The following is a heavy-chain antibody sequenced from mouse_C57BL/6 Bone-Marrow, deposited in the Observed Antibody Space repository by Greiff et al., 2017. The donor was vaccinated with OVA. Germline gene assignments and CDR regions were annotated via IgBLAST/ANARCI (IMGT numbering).Heavy chain of an antibody. CDR2: ISSGGSYT. V-gene: IGHV5-6*02. CDR3: ARRGVVATNFDY. J-gene: IGHJ2*01. D-gene: IGHD1-1*01. Sequence: DVKLVESGGDLVKPGGSLKLSCAASGFTFSSYGMSWVRQTPDKRLEWVATISSGGSYTYYPDNVKGRFTLSRDNAKNTLYLQMSSLKSEDTAMYYCARRGVVATNFDYWGQGTTLTVSS. CDR1: GFTFSSYG.